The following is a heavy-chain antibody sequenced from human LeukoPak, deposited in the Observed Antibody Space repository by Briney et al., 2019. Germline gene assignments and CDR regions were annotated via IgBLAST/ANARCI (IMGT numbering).Heavy chain of an antibody. Sequence: GRSLRLSCAASGFTFSSYAMHWVRQAPGKGLEWVAFIRYDGSNKYYADSVKGRFTISRDNSKNTLYLQMNSLRAEDTAVYYCAKGGLYYDFWSGYLDAFDIWGQGTMVTVSS. CDR2: IRYDGSNK. J-gene: IGHJ3*02. D-gene: IGHD3-3*01. CDR3: AKGGLYYDFWSGYLDAFDI. V-gene: IGHV3-30*02. CDR1: GFTFSSYA.